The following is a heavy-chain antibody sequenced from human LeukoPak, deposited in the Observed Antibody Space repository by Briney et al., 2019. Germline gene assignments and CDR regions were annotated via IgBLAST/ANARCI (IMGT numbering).Heavy chain of an antibody. J-gene: IGHJ4*02. Sequence: SETLSLTCTVSGVSISRYYWSWIRQPAGKGLQWIGRIQTSGSTNYNPSLESRIIMSVDTSKNQFSLKLTSVTAADTAVYYCAGDHQDYGANSALWYWGQGTLVTVSS. V-gene: IGHV4-4*07. CDR3: AGDHQDYGANSALWY. CDR1: GVSISRYY. CDR2: IQTSGST. D-gene: IGHD4-23*01.